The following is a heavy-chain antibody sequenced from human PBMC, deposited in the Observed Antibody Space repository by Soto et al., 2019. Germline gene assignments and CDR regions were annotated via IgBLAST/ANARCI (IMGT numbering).Heavy chain of an antibody. CDR3: VRLPDTAIQLWSEYFFDN. CDR2: ISNSGNTI. V-gene: IGHV3-11*01. CDR1: GFTVTDSY. Sequence: QVPLVASGGGLVRPGESLTLSCAGSGFTVTDSYMTWLRQAPGKAPEWISYISNSGNTIYFAASVKGRFTLSRDSATNSLHLHMTSLRDEDTAVYYCVRLPDTAIQLWSEYFFDNWGQGTLVTVSS. J-gene: IGHJ4*02. D-gene: IGHD5-18*01.